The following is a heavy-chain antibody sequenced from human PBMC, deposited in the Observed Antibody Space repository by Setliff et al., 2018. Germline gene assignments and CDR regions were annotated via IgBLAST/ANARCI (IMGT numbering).Heavy chain of an antibody. CDR2: INHSGST. CDR1: GGSISSGDYY. V-gene: IGHV4-39*07. CDR3: ARSFSRREKFLLDY. Sequence: SETLSLTCTVSGGSISSGDYYWSWIRQPPGKGLEWIGEINHSGSTNYNPSLKSRVTISMDTSKNQVSLKVSSVTAADTAVYYCARSFSRREKFLLDYWGQGALVTVSS. J-gene: IGHJ4*02.